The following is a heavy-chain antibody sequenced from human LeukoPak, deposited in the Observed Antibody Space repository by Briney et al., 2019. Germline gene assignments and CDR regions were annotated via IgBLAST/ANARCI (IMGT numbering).Heavy chain of an antibody. CDR1: GFTFSSYW. J-gene: IGHJ4*02. V-gene: IGHV3-7*01. D-gene: IGHD5-18*01. CDR3: ARDDTYGYLFY. Sequence: GGSLRPSCAASGFTFSSYWMSWVRQAPGKGLEWVANIKKDGSEKYYVDSVKGRFTISRDNAKTSLYLQMNSLRAEDTAVYYCARDDTYGYLFYWGQGTLVTVSS. CDR2: IKKDGSEK.